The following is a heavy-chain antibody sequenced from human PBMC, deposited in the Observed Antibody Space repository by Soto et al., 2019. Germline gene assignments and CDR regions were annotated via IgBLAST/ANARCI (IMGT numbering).Heavy chain of an antibody. J-gene: IGHJ4*02. D-gene: IGHD5-12*01. CDR3: AAGGGLPRYY. CDR1: GGSISSGGYS. CDR2: IYHSGST. Sequence: QLQLQESGSGLVKPSQTLSLTCAVSGGSISSGGYSWSWIRQPPGQGLEWIGYIYHSGSTYYNPSRKGRVTISVDRSKNQFSLKLSSVTAADTAVYYCAAGGGLPRYYWGQGTLVTVSS. V-gene: IGHV4-30-2*01.